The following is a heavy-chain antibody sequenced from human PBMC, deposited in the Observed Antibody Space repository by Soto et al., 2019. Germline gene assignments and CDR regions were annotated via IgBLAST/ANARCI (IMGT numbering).Heavy chain of an antibody. J-gene: IGHJ4*02. V-gene: IGHV4-59*12. CDR1: GGSIRSNY. Sequence: PETLSLTCTISGGSIRSNYSTGFPQPPGKGLEWSGSTHYSGSTNYNPCLKSRGPLSLHTSTTQLSLKLRSVTAADTAVYYCARDHRLGWNKYFDYWGQGPLVTVSS. D-gene: IGHD1-1*01. CDR2: THYSGST. CDR3: ARDHRLGWNKYFDY.